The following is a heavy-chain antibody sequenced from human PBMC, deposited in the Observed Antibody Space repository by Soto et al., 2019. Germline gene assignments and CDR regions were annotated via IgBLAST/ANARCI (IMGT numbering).Heavy chain of an antibody. CDR1: GFTFSSYA. V-gene: IGHV3-64D*08. D-gene: IGHD5-18*01. J-gene: IGHJ4*02. CDR2: ISSNGGST. Sequence: PGGSLRLSCSASGFTFSSYAMHWVRQAPGKGLEYVSAISSNGGSTYYADSVKGRFTISRDNSKNTLYLQMSSLRAEDTAVYYCVKGDTAMVGDYFDYWGQGTLVTVSS. CDR3: VKGDTAMVGDYFDY.